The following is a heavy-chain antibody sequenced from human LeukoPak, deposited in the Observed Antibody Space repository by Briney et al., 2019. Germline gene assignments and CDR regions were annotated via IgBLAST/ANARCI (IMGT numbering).Heavy chain of an antibody. CDR2: ISDSGGSP. V-gene: IGHV3-23*01. Sequence: PGGSLRLSCAASGSTFSSYAMTWVRQAPGKGLEWVSIISDSGGSPHYADSVKGRFTISRDNSKDTVYLQMNSLRAEDTAIYYCAKEDNYDGSGYYLEYFQHWGQGTLVTVSS. CDR1: GSTFSSYA. D-gene: IGHD3-22*01. J-gene: IGHJ1*01. CDR3: AKEDNYDGSGYYLEYFQH.